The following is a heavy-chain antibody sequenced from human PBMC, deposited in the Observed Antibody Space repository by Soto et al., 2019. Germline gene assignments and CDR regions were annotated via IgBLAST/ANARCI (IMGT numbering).Heavy chain of an antibody. V-gene: IGHV1-69*01. J-gene: IGHJ6*02. D-gene: IGHD7-27*01. CDR1: GGTFSRYA. CDR2: IIPIFGTA. CDR3: ARAPPGHRYYYYGMDV. Sequence: QVQLVQSGDEVQKPGSSVKVSCKASGGTFSRYAISWVRQAPGQGLEWMGGIIPIFGTANYAQKFQGRVTIRADESTSSAYMELSRLRSEDTAVYYCARAPPGHRYYYYGMDVWGQGTTDTVYS.